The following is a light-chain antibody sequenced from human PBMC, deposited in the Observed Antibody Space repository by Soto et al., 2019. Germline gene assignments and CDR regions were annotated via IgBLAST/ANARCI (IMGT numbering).Light chain of an antibody. CDR1: QSISIY. CDR2: AAS. Sequence: DIKRTKCPSSLSASLGDRVTITCRASQSISIYLNWYQQKPGKAPKVLIYAASNLQSGVPSRFSGSGSGTDFTLTISSLQPEDFATYSCQQSYTTPYTFGQGTLLEIK. CDR3: QQSYTTPYT. J-gene: IGKJ2*01. V-gene: IGKV1-39*01.